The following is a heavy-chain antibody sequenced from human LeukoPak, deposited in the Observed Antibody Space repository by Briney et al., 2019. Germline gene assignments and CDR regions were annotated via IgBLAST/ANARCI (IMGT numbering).Heavy chain of an antibody. J-gene: IGHJ4*02. Sequence: GGSLRLSCTASGFTFSNYAMSWVRQAPGKGLEWVSTTSGSDGSTYYADSVKGRFTISRDNSKNTLYLQMNSLRVEDTAIYYCAKGRGYCTGGSCCSDYWGQGTLVTVSS. CDR3: AKGRGYCTGGSCCSDY. D-gene: IGHD2-15*01. V-gene: IGHV3-23*01. CDR2: TSGSDGST. CDR1: GFTFSNYA.